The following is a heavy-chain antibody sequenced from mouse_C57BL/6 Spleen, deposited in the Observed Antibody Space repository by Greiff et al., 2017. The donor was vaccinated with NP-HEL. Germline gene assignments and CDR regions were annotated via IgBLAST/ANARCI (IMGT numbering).Heavy chain of an antibody. CDR2: LDPETGDT. J-gene: IGHJ4*01. CDR1: GFNIKDDY. V-gene: IGHV14-4*01. Sequence: VQLQQSGAELVRPGASVKLSCTASGFNIKDDYMHWVKQRPEQGLEWIGWLDPETGDTEYASKFQGKATITADTSSNTAYLQLSILTSEDTAVYYCTTCRGYYAMDYWGQGTSVTVSS. D-gene: IGHD3-3*01. CDR3: TTCRGYYAMDY.